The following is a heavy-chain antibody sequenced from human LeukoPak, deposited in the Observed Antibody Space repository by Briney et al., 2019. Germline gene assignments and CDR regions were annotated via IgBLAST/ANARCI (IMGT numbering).Heavy chain of an antibody. CDR1: GGSISSYY. V-gene: IGHV4-4*07. J-gene: IGHJ3*02. CDR2: IYTSGST. D-gene: IGHD6-13*01. CDR3: ARESGIAAAGKKFGDVAFDI. Sequence: SETLSLTCTVSGGSISSYYWSWIRQPAGKGLEWIGRIYTSGSTNYNPSLKSRVTMSVDTSKNQFSLKLSSVTAADTAVYYCARESGIAAAGKKFGDVAFDIWGQGQWSPSLQ.